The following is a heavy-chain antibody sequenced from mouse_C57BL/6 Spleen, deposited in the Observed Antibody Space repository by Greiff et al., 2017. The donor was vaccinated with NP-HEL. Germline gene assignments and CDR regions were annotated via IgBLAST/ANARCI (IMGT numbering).Heavy chain of an antibody. CDR1: GYTFTGYW. V-gene: IGHV1-9*01. CDR2: ILPGSGST. J-gene: IGHJ3*01. D-gene: IGHD2-4*01. Sequence: VQVVESGAELMKPGASVKLSCKATGYTFTGYWIEWVKQRPGHGLEWIGEILPGSGSTNYHEKFKGKATFTADTSSNTAYMQLSSLTAEDSAIYYCARWVYYDYDFAYWGQGTLVTVSA. CDR3: ARWVYYDYDFAY.